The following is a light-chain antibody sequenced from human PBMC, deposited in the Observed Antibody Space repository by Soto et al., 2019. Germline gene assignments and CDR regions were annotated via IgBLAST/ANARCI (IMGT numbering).Light chain of an antibody. CDR3: QQFGSSQT. CDR1: QNVSGCY. J-gene: IGKJ1*01. Sequence: EIVFTQSPDTLSLSPGERATLSCGASQNVSGCYLAWYQQKPGQPPRLLIYGASSRATGIPDRFSGSGSGTDFTLTISRLEPEDFAVYYCQQFGSSQTFGQGTKVEIK. CDR2: GAS. V-gene: IGKV3-20*01.